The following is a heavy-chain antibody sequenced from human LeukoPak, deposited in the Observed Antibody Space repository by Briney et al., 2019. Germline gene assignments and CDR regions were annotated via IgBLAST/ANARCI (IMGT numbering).Heavy chain of an antibody. D-gene: IGHD3-10*01. Sequence: SETLSLTCTVSGGSISSYYWSWIRQPAGKGLEWIGRIYTSGSTNYNPSLKSRVTMSVDTSKNQFSLKLSSVTAADTAVYYCARELPLTTGKGGNWFDPWGQGTLVTVSS. CDR3: ARELPLTTGKGGNWFDP. V-gene: IGHV4-4*07. CDR2: IYTSGST. J-gene: IGHJ5*02. CDR1: GGSISSYY.